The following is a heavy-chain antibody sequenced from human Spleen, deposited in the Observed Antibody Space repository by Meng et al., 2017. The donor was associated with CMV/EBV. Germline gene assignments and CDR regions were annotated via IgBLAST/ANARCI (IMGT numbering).Heavy chain of an antibody. J-gene: IGHJ4*02. CDR2: ISPNSGGT. CDR3: AREFHGSGSYCGY. CDR1: GYTFTGDY. D-gene: IGHD3-10*01. Sequence: KAAGYTFTGDYMHWVRQAPGQGLEWMGRISPNSGGTNYAQKFQGRVTMTRDTSISTAYMELSRLRSDDTAVYYCAREFHGSGSYCGYWGQGTLVTVSS. V-gene: IGHV1-2*06.